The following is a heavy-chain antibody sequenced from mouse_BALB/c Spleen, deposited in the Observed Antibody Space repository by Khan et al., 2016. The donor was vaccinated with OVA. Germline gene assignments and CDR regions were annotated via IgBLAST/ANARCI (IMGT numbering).Heavy chain of an antibody. CDR2: IAPSTGYT. V-gene: IGHV1-7*01. CDR3: ARRGLYCIFAY. CDR1: GYTFTAYW. J-gene: IGHJ3*01. Sequence: VQLQQSGAELAKPGASVTMSCKASGYTFTAYWIHWVKQRPGQGLEWLGYIAPSTGYTEYNQKFKDKATLTTDKSSSTAYMQMSRLTSEDTAVFYCARRGLYCIFAYWGQGTLVTVSA. D-gene: IGHD2-12*01.